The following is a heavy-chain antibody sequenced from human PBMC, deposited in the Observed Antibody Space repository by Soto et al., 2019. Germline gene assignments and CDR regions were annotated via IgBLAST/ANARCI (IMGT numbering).Heavy chain of an antibody. CDR1: GFTFRSYA. CDR2: ISYDGSNK. CDR3: ARDGAAPDAFDI. J-gene: IGHJ3*02. V-gene: IGHV3-30-3*01. D-gene: IGHD2-15*01. Sequence: PGGSLGLSCAASGFTFRSYAMHWVRQAPGKGLEWVAVISYDGSNKYYADSVKGRFTISRDNAKNSLYLQMNSLRAEATAVYYCARDGAAPDAFDIWGQGTMVTVSS.